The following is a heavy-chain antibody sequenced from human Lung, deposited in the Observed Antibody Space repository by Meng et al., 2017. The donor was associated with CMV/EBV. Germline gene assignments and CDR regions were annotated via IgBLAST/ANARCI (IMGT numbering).Heavy chain of an antibody. Sequence: PGAAVTVSSIVSGYIFTGYAMNWVRQAPGQGLEWMEWINTNTGNPTYAQGFTGRFVFSLDTSVSTAYLQISSLKAEDTAVYFCARGVVGATSGDYWGQGTLVTVSS. CDR1: GYIFTGYA. V-gene: IGHV7-4-1*02. J-gene: IGHJ4*02. CDR2: INTNTGNP. CDR3: ARGVVGATSGDY. D-gene: IGHD1-26*01.